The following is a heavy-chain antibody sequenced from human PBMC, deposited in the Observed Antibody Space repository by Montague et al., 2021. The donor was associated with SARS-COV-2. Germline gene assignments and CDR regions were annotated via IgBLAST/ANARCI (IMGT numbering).Heavy chain of an antibody. V-gene: IGHV4-31*03. CDR2: IYYSGSS. J-gene: IGHJ4*02. CDR3: ASHSGSYSNYFDL. CDR1: GGSISSANYY. D-gene: IGHD1-26*01. Sequence: TLSLTCSVSGGSISSANYYWSWIRQHPGKGLEFIGYIYYSGSSFYNPSLKSRLTISVDTSKNRFSLRLSSVTAADTAMYFCASHSGSYSNYFDLWGQGTLVTVSS.